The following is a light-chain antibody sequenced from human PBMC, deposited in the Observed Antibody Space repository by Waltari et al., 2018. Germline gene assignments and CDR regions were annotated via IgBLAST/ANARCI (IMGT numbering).Light chain of an antibody. V-gene: IGKV4-1*01. CDR1: QSLFYSSNSKNY. Sequence: DIVMPQSPDSLAVSLGERATINCKSSQSLFYSSNSKNYLAWYQQKPGQSPKLLIYWASTRESGVPDRFSGSGSGTDFTLTISTLQAEDVAVYYCHQYYSLFTFGPGTKVDIK. CDR2: WAS. CDR3: HQYYSLFT. J-gene: IGKJ3*01.